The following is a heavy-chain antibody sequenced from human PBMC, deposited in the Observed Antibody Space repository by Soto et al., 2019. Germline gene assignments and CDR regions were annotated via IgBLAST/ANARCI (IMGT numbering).Heavy chain of an antibody. CDR2: INAGNGNT. Sequence: ASVKVSCKASGYTFTSYAMHWVRQAPGQRLEWMGWINAGNGNTKYSQKFQGRVTITRDTSASTAYMELSSLRSEDAAVYYCSGSYSYYGMDVWGQGTTVTVSS. J-gene: IGHJ6*02. D-gene: IGHD3-10*01. V-gene: IGHV1-3*01. CDR3: SGSYSYYGMDV. CDR1: GYTFTSYA.